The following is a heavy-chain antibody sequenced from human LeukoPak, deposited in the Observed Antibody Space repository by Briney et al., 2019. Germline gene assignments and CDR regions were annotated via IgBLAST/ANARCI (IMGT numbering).Heavy chain of an antibody. CDR2: IRYDGSNK. CDR1: GFTFSSYG. CDR3: AKDRGSTARYSSATLDY. V-gene: IGHV3-30*02. Sequence: PGGSLRLSCAASGFTFSSYGMHWVRQAPGKGLEWVAFIRYDGSNKYYADSVKGRFTISRDNSKNTLYLQMNSLRAEDTAVYYCAKDRGSTARYSSATLDYWGQGTLVTVSS. J-gene: IGHJ4*02. D-gene: IGHD6-19*01.